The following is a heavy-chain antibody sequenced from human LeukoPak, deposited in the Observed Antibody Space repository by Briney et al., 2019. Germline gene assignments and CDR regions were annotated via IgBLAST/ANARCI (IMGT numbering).Heavy chain of an antibody. Sequence: GGSLRLSCAASGFTFSNYWMSWVRQAPGKGLEWVANIREDGSEKYYVDSVKGRFTISRDNARNSLYLQMNSLRAEDTAVYYCASGRQLGYWGQGTLVTVSS. J-gene: IGHJ4*02. D-gene: IGHD6-13*01. CDR2: IREDGSEK. CDR1: GFTFSNYW. V-gene: IGHV3-7*01. CDR3: ASGRQLGY.